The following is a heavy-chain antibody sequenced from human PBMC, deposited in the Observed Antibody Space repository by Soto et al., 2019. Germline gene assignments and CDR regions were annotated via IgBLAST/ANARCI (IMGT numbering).Heavy chain of an antibody. V-gene: IGHV3-30*18. CDR1: GFTFSSYG. Sequence: QVQLVESGGGVVQPGRSLRLSCAASGFTFSSYGMHWVRQAPGKGLEWVAVISYDGSNKYYADSVKGRFTISRDNSKNTLYLQMNSLSAEDTAVYYCAKGWAYWGQGTLVTVSS. D-gene: IGHD1-26*01. J-gene: IGHJ4*02. CDR2: ISYDGSNK. CDR3: AKGWAY.